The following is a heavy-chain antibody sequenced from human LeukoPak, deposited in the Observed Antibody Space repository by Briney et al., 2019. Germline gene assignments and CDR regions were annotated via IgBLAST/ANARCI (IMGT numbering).Heavy chain of an antibody. Sequence: PSETLYLTCTVSGGSISSYYWSWIRQPPGKGLEWIGCIYASGTTNYNPSLKGRLTISVDTSNSQFSLTVRSVTAADTAVYYCGGRGFWGQGTLVTVSS. V-gene: IGHV4-4*09. CDR1: GGSISSYY. J-gene: IGHJ4*02. D-gene: IGHD3-10*01. CDR3: GGRGF. CDR2: IYASGTT.